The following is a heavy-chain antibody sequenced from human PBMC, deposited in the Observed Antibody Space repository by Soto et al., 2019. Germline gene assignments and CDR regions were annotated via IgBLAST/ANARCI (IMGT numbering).Heavy chain of an antibody. J-gene: IGHJ5*02. V-gene: IGHV4-34*01. CDR3: ATRITVFGLLIPPFDP. Sequence: SDTLSLTDTFYGLSVNGYYVNWIRQPPGKGLEWIGEINHTGGTHYNPSLKSRVTMSVDTSKNQFSLRLSSVTAADTAIYYCATRITVFGLLIPPFDPWGQGTQVTV. CDR2: INHTGGT. D-gene: IGHD3-3*01. CDR1: GLSVNGYY.